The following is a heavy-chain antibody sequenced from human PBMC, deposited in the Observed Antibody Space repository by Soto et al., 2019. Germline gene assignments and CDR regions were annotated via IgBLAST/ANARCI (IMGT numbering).Heavy chain of an antibody. V-gene: IGHV3-30*18. CDR1: GFTFSSYG. J-gene: IGHJ6*02. D-gene: IGHD5-12*01. CDR2: ISYDGSNK. Sequence: QVQLVESGGGVVQPGRSLRLSCAASGFTFSSYGMHWVRQAPGKGLEWVAVISYDGSNKYYADSVKGRFTISRDKSKNSLYLQMNSLTREDTAVYYCAKDRGFDFEPPRYYYSGMDVWGQGTTVTVSS. CDR3: AKDRGFDFEPPRYYYSGMDV.